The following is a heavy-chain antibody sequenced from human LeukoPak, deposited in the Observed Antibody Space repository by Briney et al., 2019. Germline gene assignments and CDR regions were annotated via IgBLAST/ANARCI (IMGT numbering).Heavy chain of an antibody. CDR1: GVSFNDYY. D-gene: IGHD4-17*01. J-gene: IGHJ4*02. Sequence: KSSETLSLTCAVSGVSFNDYYWSWVRQTPGKGLEWIGEINHSGYTNDSPSLKSRVTLSIDTSRKQFSLNLRSVTVADSGIYYCTRMTTGHGYWGQGTLVTVSS. CDR3: TRMTTGHGY. CDR2: INHSGYT. V-gene: IGHV4-34*01.